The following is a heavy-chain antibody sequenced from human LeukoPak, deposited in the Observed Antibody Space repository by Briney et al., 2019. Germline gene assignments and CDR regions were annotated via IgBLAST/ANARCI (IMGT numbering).Heavy chain of an antibody. J-gene: IGHJ6*02. D-gene: IGHD5-12*01. Sequence: GGSLRLSCAASGFTFSSYEMNWVRQAPGKGLEWVSYISSSGSTIYYADSVKGRFTISRDNAKNSLYLQMNSLRAEDTAVYYCARDFPTYSGYDEEDYYYGMDVWGQGTTVTVSS. CDR3: ARDFPTYSGYDEEDYYYGMDV. V-gene: IGHV3-48*03. CDR1: GFTFSSYE. CDR2: ISSSGSTI.